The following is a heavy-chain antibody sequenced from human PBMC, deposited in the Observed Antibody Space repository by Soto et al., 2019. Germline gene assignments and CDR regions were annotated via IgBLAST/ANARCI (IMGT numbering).Heavy chain of an antibody. CDR1: DGSISTYDW. Sequence: QVQLHESGPGLVKPSETLSLTCVVSDGSISTYDWWTWVRQPPGKGLEWIGKRFHSGGADYSPSLKRRVTSSADSSKNLFSLRLTAVTAADTAVYYCATGNVDSMLEYWGQGTQVAVSS. CDR3: ATGNVDSMLEY. V-gene: IGHV4-4*02. D-gene: IGHD3-3*01. CDR2: RFHSGGA. J-gene: IGHJ4*02.